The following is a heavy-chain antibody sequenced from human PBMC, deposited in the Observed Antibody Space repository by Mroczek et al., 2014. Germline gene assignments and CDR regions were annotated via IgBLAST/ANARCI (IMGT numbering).Heavy chain of an antibody. Sequence: QVQLQQWGAGLLKPSETLSLTCAVYGGSFSGYYWSWIRQPPGKGLEWIGEINHSGSTNYNPSLKSRVTISVDTSKNQFSLKLSSVTAADTAVYYCASRDYYGSGKLVDYWGQGTLVTVSS. J-gene: IGHJ4*02. D-gene: IGHD3-10*01. V-gene: IGHV4-34*01. CDR3: ASRDYYGSGKLVDY. CDR1: GGSFSGYY. CDR2: INHSGST.